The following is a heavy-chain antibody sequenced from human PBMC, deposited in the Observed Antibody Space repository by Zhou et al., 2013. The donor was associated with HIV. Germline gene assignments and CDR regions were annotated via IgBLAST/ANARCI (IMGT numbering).Heavy chain of an antibody. D-gene: IGHD6-13*01. CDR2: ISGYNGNT. Sequence: QVQLVQSGAEVKKPGASVKVSCKASNYTFNNHGIIWVRQAPGQGLEWMGWISGYNGNTKYAQKFQGRVTMTTDTSTSTAYMEVRSLRSDDTAVYYCARDFQYSSSWYSSFHYYNYYMDVWGNGTTVTVSS. V-gene: IGHV1-18*01. J-gene: IGHJ6*03. CDR1: NYTFNNHG. CDR3: ARDFQYSSSWYSSFHYYNYYMDV.